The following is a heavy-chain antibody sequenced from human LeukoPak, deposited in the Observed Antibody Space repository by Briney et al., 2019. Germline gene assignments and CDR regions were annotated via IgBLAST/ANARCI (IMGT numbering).Heavy chain of an antibody. Sequence: SETLSLTCTVSGGSISSYYWSWIRQPPGKGLEWIGYIYYSGSTNYNPSLKSRVTISVDTSKNQFSLKLSSVTAADTAVYYCARGQYSSGLKHAEYLQHWGQGTLVSVSS. J-gene: IGHJ1*01. CDR3: ARGQYSSGLKHAEYLQH. CDR2: IYYSGST. V-gene: IGHV4-59*01. CDR1: GGSISSYY. D-gene: IGHD6-19*01.